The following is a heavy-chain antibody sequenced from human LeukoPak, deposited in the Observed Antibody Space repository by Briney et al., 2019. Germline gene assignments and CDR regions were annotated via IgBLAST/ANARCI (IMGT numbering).Heavy chain of an antibody. CDR3: AGSDEVSGYSYGT. V-gene: IGHV4-59*01. D-gene: IGHD5-18*01. CDR1: GGSISAYY. J-gene: IGHJ5*02. Sequence: SETLSLTCTVSGGSISAYYWNWIRQPPGKGLEWIGYVYYSGSTTSNPSLKSRVTISVDTSKNQFSLKLSSVTVADTAVYFCAGSDEVSGYSYGTWGQGTLVTVSS. CDR2: VYYSGST.